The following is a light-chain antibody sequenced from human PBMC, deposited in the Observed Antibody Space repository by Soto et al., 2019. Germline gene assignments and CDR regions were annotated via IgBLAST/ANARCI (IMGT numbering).Light chain of an antibody. Sequence: QSVLTQPPSASGTPGQRVAISCSGSSSNIGSNTVNWYQQVTGTAPKLFIYKNNQRPSGVPDRFSGSKSGTSASLAIRGLQSEDEADYYCAAWDDSPNGYWVFGGGTQLTVL. CDR3: AAWDDSPNGYWV. CDR2: KNN. CDR1: SSNIGSNT. V-gene: IGLV1-44*01. J-gene: IGLJ3*02.